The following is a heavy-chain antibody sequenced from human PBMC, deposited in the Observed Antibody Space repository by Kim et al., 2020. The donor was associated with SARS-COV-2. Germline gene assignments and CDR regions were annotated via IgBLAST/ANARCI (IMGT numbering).Heavy chain of an antibody. V-gene: IGHV3-23*01. J-gene: IGHJ4*02. CDR1: GFTFSSYA. CDR2: ISGSGGST. Sequence: GGSLRLSCAASGFTFSSYAMSWVRQAPGKGLEWVSAISGSGGSTYYADSVKGRFTISRDNSKNTLYLQMNSLRAEDTAVYYCAKAMDIVVMVYAIQGLYVDQWGEGTVVTVS. CDR3: AKAMDIVVMVYAIQGLYVDQ. D-gene: IGHD2-8*01.